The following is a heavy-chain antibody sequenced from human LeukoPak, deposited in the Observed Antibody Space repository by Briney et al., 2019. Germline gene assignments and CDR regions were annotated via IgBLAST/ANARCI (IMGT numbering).Heavy chain of an antibody. CDR3: ATVRGAGWYFDL. CDR1: GFTFSTYT. J-gene: IGHJ2*01. Sequence: PGGSLRLSCAASGFTFSTYTMNWVRQAPGKGLEWVSSISSSSSDIYYADSVKGRFTISRDNAKNSLFLQMNSLRAEDTAVYYCATVRGAGWYFDLWGRGTLVTVSS. D-gene: IGHD1-26*01. CDR2: ISSSSSDI. V-gene: IGHV3-21*01.